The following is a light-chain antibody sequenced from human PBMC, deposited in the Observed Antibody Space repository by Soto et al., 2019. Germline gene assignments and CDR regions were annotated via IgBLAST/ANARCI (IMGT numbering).Light chain of an antibody. V-gene: IGLV3-1*01. Sequence: SYELTQPPSVSVSPGQTASSSCSGDKLGDKFTSWYQQKPGQPPVLVIYQDRKRPSGIPERFSGSNSGTTATLTISGTQPMDEADYYCQARDTSVVFGGGTQLTV. J-gene: IGLJ2*01. CDR3: QARDTSVV. CDR1: KLGDKF. CDR2: QDR.